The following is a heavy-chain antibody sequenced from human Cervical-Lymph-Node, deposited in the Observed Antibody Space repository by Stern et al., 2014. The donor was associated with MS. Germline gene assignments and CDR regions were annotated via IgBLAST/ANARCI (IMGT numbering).Heavy chain of an antibody. CDR2: IHHSGTT. J-gene: IGHJ5*02. Sequence: QVQLQESGPGLVKPSGTLSLTCTVSGDSVSSDNWWSWVRQPPGKGLEWIGEIHHSGTTNYNPSLESRLIISVDKSKNQFSLNLKSVTAADTAVYYCARASLSGYDWFDPWGQGTLVTVSP. CDR1: GDSVSSDNW. CDR3: ARASLSGYDWFDP. D-gene: IGHD5-12*01. V-gene: IGHV4-4*02.